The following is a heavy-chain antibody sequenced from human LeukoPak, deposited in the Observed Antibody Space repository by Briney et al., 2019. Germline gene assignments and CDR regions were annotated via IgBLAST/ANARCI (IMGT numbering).Heavy chain of an antibody. CDR2: IYPGDSDT. D-gene: IGHD4-17*01. V-gene: IGHV5-51*01. CDR1: EYSFTSYW. CDR3: ARLDDYGDYVGVSGFDP. Sequence: GEYLKISCKGFEYSFTSYWIGWVRQMPGKGLEWKDIIYPGDSDTRYSPSFQGQGTISADKSTSTAYLQRSCLKASDTAMYYCARLDDYGDYVGVSGFDPWGQGTLVTVSS. J-gene: IGHJ5*02.